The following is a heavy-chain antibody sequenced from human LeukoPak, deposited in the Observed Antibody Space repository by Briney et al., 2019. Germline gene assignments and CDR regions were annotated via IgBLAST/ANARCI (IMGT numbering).Heavy chain of an antibody. Sequence: SETLSLTCTVSGGSISSYYWSWIRQPPGKGLEWIGYIYYSGSTNYNPSLKSRVTISVDTSKNQFSLKLSSVTAADTAVYYCARGCAWHGGCPNCWGQGALVTVSS. V-gene: IGHV4-59*01. CDR1: GGSISSYY. CDR2: IYYSGST. CDR3: ARGCAWHGGCPNC. J-gene: IGHJ4*02. D-gene: IGHD3-10*01.